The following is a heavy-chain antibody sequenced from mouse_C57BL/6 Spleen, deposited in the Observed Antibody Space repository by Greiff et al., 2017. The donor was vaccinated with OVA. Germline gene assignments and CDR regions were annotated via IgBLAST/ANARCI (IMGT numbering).Heavy chain of an antibody. CDR2: INPYNGGT. CDR3: ARGSDGYFDY. V-gene: IGHV1-19*01. J-gene: IGHJ2*01. D-gene: IGHD2-3*01. Sequence: EVQLQQSGPVLVKPGASVKMSCKASGYTFTDYYMNWVKQSHGKSLEWIGVINPYNGGTSYNQKFKGKATLTVDKSSSTAYMELNSLTSEDSAVYYCARGSDGYFDYWGQGTTLTVSS. CDR1: GYTFTDYY.